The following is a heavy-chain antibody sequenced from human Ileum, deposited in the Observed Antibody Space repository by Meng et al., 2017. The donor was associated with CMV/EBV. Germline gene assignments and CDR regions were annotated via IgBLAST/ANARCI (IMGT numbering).Heavy chain of an antibody. J-gene: IGHJ4*02. CDR1: GFTCSSYW. V-gene: IGHV3-74*01. Sequence: SCAASGFTCSSYWMHWVRQAPGKGLVWVSRINSDGSTTTYADSVKGRFTISRDNAKNTLYLQMDSLRAEDTAVYYCARSWSGYSLGYWGQGTLVTVSS. CDR2: INSDGSTT. D-gene: IGHD3-3*01. CDR3: ARSWSGYSLGY.